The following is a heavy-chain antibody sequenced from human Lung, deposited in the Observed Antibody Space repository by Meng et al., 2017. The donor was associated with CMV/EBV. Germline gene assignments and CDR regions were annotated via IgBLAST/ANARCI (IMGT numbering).Heavy chain of an antibody. CDR3: ARDVGYCSDGSCSDY. D-gene: IGHD2-15*01. V-gene: IGHV4-61*01. Sequence: SXTXSLXCSVSGGSVISGSYYWSWIRQSPGKGLQWIGYIHNSGSTKYNPSLKSRVTISVDTPKNQFSLRLRFVTAADTAVYYCARDVGYCSDGSCSDYWGQGXLVTVLL. CDR1: GGSVISGSYY. CDR2: IHNSGST. J-gene: IGHJ4*02.